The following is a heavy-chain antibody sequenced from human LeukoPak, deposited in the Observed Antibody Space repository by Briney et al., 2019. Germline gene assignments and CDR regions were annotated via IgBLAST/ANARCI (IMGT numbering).Heavy chain of an antibody. J-gene: IGHJ4*02. V-gene: IGHV1-69*02. Sequence: SSVKVSCKASGGTFSSYTISWVRQAPGQGLEWMGRIIPILGIANYAQKFQGRVTITADKSTSTAYMELSSLRSEDTAVYYCASDFGRVMVRGEYYFDYWGQGTLVTVSS. CDR3: ASDFGRVMVRGEYYFDY. CDR1: GGTFSSYT. CDR2: IIPILGIA. D-gene: IGHD3-10*01.